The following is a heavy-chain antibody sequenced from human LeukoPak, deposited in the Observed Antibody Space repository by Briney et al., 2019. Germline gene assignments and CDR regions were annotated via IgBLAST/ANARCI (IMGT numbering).Heavy chain of an antibody. J-gene: IGHJ4*02. Sequence: SQTLSLTCTVSGGSISSGGYYWSWIRQHPGKGLEWIGYIYYSGSTYYNPSLKSRVTISVDTSKNQFSLKLSSVTAADTAVYYCAIDILTGYALDYWGQGTLVTVSS. D-gene: IGHD3-9*01. CDR1: GGSISSGGYY. V-gene: IGHV4-31*03. CDR2: IYYSGST. CDR3: AIDILTGYALDY.